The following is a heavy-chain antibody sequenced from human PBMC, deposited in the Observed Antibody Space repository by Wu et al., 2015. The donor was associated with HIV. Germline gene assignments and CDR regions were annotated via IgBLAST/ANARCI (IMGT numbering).Heavy chain of an antibody. V-gene: IGHV1-2*02. CDR3: ARGEVTTGALYNRFDP. CDR2: INPNTGGT. J-gene: IGHJ5*02. CDR1: GYTLTGYY. D-gene: IGHD1-26*01. Sequence: QVQLVQSGAEVKKPGASVKVSCKASGYTLTGYYIHWVRQAPGQGLEWMGWINPNTGGTNYAQKFQGRVTMTRDTSISTAYMELRRLRSDDRAVYYCARGEVTTGALYNRFDPWGQGTLVTVS.